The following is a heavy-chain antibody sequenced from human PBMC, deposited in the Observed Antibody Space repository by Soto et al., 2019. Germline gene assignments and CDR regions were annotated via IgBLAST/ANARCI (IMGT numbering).Heavy chain of an antibody. CDR2: IHYSGST. CDR1: GGSVNIGTYY. CDR3: ARWGRYFDWLFYRWFDP. J-gene: IGHJ5*02. V-gene: IGHV4-61*01. Sequence: SETLSLTCTVPGGSVNIGTYYWSWIRQPPGKGLEWIGFIHYSGSTNYNPSLKSRVTISVDTSKNQFSLKLSSVTAADTAVYYCARWGRYFDWLFYRWFDPWGQGTLVTVSS. D-gene: IGHD3-9*01.